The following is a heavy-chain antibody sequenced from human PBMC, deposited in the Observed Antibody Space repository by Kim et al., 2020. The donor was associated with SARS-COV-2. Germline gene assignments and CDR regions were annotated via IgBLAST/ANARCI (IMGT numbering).Heavy chain of an antibody. J-gene: IGHJ4*02. D-gene: IGHD3-10*01. CDR2: ISSSGSTI. CDR1: GFTFSDYY. Sequence: GGSLRLSCAASGFTFSDYYMSWIRQAPGKGLEWVSYISSSGSTIYYADSVKGRFTISRDNAKNSLYLQMNSLRAEDTAVYYCARDMVRGVIPPVGDYWGQGTLVTVSS. CDR3: ARDMVRGVIPPVGDY. V-gene: IGHV3-11*04.